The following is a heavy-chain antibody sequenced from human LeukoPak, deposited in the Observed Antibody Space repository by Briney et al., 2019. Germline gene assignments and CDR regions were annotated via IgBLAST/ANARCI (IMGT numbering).Heavy chain of an antibody. V-gene: IGHV4-31*03. J-gene: IGHJ2*01. D-gene: IGHD4-17*01. CDR2: IYYSGST. CDR3: ARDRGDYGDFGKYWYFDL. Sequence: SETLSLTCTVSGGSISSGGYHWSWIRQHPGKGLEWIGYIYYSGSTYYNPSLKSRVTISVDTSKNQFSLKLSSVTAADTAVYYCARDRGDYGDFGKYWYFDLWGRGTLVTVSS. CDR1: GGSISSGGYH.